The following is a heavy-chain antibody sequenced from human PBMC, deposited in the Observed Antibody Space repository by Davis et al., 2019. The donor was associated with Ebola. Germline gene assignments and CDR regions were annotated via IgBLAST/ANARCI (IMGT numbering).Heavy chain of an antibody. CDR2: IYHSGTT. CDR3: ARDYYESSGYFWYFDL. J-gene: IGHJ2*01. Sequence: MPSETLSLTCAVSGGSFSSSYWWSWVRQSPGKGLEWIGEIYHSGTTNYNPSLKSRVTMSVDKAKNQFSLNLSSVTAADTAVYYCARDYYESSGYFWYFDLWGRGTLVTVSS. CDR1: GGSFSSSYW. D-gene: IGHD3-22*01. V-gene: IGHV4-4*02.